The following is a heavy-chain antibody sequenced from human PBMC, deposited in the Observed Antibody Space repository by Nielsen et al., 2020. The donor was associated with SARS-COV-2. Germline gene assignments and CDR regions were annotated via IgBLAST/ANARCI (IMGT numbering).Heavy chain of an antibody. CDR3: LGGASY. CDR1: GFTFSTYA. Sequence: GGSLRLSCAASGFTFSTYAMSWVRQAPGKGLDWVSTISSVGRTTYYADSVKGRFTISRDNSKNTLYLQMSSLRAEDTAVYYCLGGASYWGQGTLVTVSS. CDR2: ISSVGRTT. D-gene: IGHD3-10*01. J-gene: IGHJ4*02. V-gene: IGHV3-23*01.